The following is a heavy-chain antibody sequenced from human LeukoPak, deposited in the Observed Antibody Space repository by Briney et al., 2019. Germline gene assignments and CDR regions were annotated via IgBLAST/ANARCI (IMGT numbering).Heavy chain of an antibody. CDR3: ARDTGGSYDF. V-gene: IGHV4-59*01. Sequence: SETLSLTCTVSGGSISTYYWSWIRQPPGKGLEWIGYIYSSGFTKYNPSLKSRVTISVDTSKNQFSLKLSSVTAADTAVYFCARDTGGSYDFWGQGTLVTVSS. CDR2: IYSSGFT. CDR1: GGSISTYY. D-gene: IGHD1-26*01. J-gene: IGHJ4*02.